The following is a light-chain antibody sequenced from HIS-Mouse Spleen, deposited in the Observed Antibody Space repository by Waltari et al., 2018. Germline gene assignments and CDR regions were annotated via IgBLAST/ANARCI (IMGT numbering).Light chain of an antibody. CDR1: SSDVGSDNL. V-gene: IGLV2-23*01. CDR2: EGS. J-gene: IGLJ3*02. Sequence: QSALTQPASVSGSPGQAITIPCTGTSSDVGSDNLCPWYQQHPAKAPKLMIYEGSKRPSGVSNRFSGSKSGNTASLTISGLQAEDEADYYCCSYAGSSTWVFGGGTKLTVL. CDR3: CSYAGSSTWV.